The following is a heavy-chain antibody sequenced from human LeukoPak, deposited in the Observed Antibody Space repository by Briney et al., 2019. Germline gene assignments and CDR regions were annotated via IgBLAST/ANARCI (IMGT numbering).Heavy chain of an antibody. D-gene: IGHD2-2*03. CDR1: GYTLTELS. V-gene: IGHV1-24*01. J-gene: IGHJ5*02. CDR2: FDPEDGET. Sequence: ASVKVSCKVSGYTLTELSMHWVRQAPGKGLEWMGGFDPEDGETIYAQKFQGRVTMTEDTSTDTAYMELSSLRSEDTAVYYRATEARGYCSSTSCYRWFDPWGQGTLVTVSS. CDR3: ATEARGYCSSTSCYRWFDP.